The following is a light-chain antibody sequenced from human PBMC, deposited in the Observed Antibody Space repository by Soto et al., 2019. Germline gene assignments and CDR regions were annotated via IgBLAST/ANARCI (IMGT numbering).Light chain of an antibody. CDR1: SSNIMSNT. Sequence: QSVLTQPPSASGTPGQRVTISCSGSSSNIMSNTVNWYQVLPGTAPKVLIQGNHQRPSGDPARFSGSKSGTSASRAISGLQSEDEADYYCAAWDDSLNAYVFGTGTKLTVL. J-gene: IGLJ1*01. CDR2: GNH. CDR3: AAWDDSLNAYV. V-gene: IGLV1-44*01.